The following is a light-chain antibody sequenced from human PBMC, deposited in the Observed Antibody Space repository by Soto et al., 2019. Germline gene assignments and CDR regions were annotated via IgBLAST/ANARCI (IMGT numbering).Light chain of an antibody. CDR2: GAS. Sequence: ELVLTQSPGTLSLSPGERAALSCRASQSVSSSFLAWYQQKPGQAPRLLIYGASNRATGIPVRFSGSGPGTDFTLTISRLEPEDFAVYYCQQYGRSPLTFGQGTRLEIK. J-gene: IGKJ5*01. CDR3: QQYGRSPLT. V-gene: IGKV3-20*01. CDR1: QSVSSSF.